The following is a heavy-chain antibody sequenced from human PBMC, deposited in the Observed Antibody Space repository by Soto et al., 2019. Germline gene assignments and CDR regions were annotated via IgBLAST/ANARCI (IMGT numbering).Heavy chain of an antibody. V-gene: IGHV1-8*01. CDR1: GYSFTNND. J-gene: IGHJ5*02. CDR2: MNPGSGDT. Sequence: APVKVSCKASGYSFTNNDVSWVRQATGQGLEWMGLMNPGSGDTGYAQKFQGRVTMTRDISIATAYMELSSLRSDDTAIHYCARMETCGSVNWFDTWGQGTRVTVSP. CDR3: ARMETCGSVNWFDT. D-gene: IGHD5-12*01.